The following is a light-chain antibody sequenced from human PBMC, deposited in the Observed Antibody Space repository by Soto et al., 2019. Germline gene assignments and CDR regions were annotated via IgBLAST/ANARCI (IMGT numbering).Light chain of an antibody. CDR3: QSYDSSLSGYV. CDR2: KNN. V-gene: IGLV1-40*01. J-gene: IGLJ1*01. CDR1: SSNIGAGYE. Sequence: QSVLTQPPSVSEAPGQRVTISCTGSSSNIGAGYEAHWYQQVPGTAPKLIIYKNNNRPSGVPDRFSGSNSGTSASLAITGLQAEDEAEYYCQSYDSSLSGYVFGTGTKLTVL.